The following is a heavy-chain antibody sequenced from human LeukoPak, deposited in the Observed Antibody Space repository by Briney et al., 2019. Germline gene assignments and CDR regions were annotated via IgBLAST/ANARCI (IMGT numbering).Heavy chain of an antibody. Sequence: GGSLRLSCAASGFTFINAWMNWVRQAPGKGLEWVGRIKSKTDGGTTDCAAPVKGRFTISRDDSKNTLYLQMNSLKTEDTAVYYCTTDANGSYYLHDAFDIWGQGTMVTVSS. CDR2: IKSKTDGGTT. CDR1: GFTFINAW. V-gene: IGHV3-15*07. J-gene: IGHJ3*02. D-gene: IGHD1-26*01. CDR3: TTDANGSYYLHDAFDI.